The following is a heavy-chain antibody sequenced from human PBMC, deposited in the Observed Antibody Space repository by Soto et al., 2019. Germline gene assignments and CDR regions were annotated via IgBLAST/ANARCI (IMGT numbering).Heavy chain of an antibody. V-gene: IGHV5-51*01. CDR2: IYPGDSDT. CDR3: ARSLGSGSYRYYYYYGMDV. Sequence: GESLKISCKGSGYSFTSYWIGWARQMPGKGLEWMGIIYPGDSDTRYSPSFQGQVTISADKSISTAYLQWSSLKASDTAMYYCARSLGSGSYRYYYYYGMDVWGQGTTVTVSS. CDR1: GYSFTSYW. D-gene: IGHD3-10*01. J-gene: IGHJ6*02.